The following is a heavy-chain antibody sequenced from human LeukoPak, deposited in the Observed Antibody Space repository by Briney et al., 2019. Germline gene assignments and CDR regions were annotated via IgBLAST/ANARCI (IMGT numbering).Heavy chain of an antibody. V-gene: IGHV4-39*01. Sequence: PSETLSLTCTVSGGSISSSSYYWGWIRQPPGKGLEWIGSIYYSGSTYYNPSLESRVTISVDTSKNQFSLKLSSVTAADTAVYYCARKSPGGYVDYWGQGTLVTVSS. CDR1: GGSISSSSYY. CDR3: ARKSPGGYVDY. J-gene: IGHJ4*02. CDR2: IYYSGST. D-gene: IGHD2-8*02.